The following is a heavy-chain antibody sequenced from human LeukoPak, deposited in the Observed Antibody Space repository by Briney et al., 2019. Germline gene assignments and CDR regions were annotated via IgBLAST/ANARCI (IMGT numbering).Heavy chain of an antibody. CDR3: ARDPRNVVLMVYATRSSSFDY. Sequence: GASVKVSCKASGYTFTSYGISWVRQAPGQGLEWMGWISAYNGNTNYAQKLQGRVTMNTDTSTSTAYMELRSLRSDDTAVYYCARDPRNVVLMVYATRSSSFDYWGQGTLVTVSS. D-gene: IGHD2-8*01. J-gene: IGHJ4*02. CDR2: ISAYNGNT. V-gene: IGHV1-18*01. CDR1: GYTFTSYG.